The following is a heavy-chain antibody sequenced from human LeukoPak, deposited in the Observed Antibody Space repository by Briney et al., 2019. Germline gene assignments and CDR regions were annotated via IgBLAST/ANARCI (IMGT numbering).Heavy chain of an antibody. D-gene: IGHD5-18*01. CDR2: ISYTGST. V-gene: IGHV4-59*08. CDR3: ARQSRGYSSGFYYYYMDV. J-gene: IGHJ6*03. CDR1: GGSITSYY. Sequence: PSETLSLTCTVSGGSITSYYWSWIRQSPGEGLEWIGYISYTGSTNYNPSLQSRVTMSIDTSKNQFSLKLSSVTAADTAVYYCARQSRGYSSGFYYYYMDVWGKGTTVTASS.